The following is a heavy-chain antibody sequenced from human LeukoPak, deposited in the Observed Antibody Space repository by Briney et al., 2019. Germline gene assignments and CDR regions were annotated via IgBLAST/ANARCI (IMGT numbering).Heavy chain of an antibody. CDR1: GFTFSSYA. Sequence: GGSLRLSCAASGFTFSSYAMSWVRQAPGKGLEWVSAISGSGGSTYYADSVKGRFTISRDNSKNTLYLQMNSLRAEDTAVYYCARDESFATDYYDTLLPFEYWGQGTLVTVSS. V-gene: IGHV3-23*01. CDR2: ISGSGGST. D-gene: IGHD3-22*01. J-gene: IGHJ4*02. CDR3: ARDESFATDYYDTLLPFEY.